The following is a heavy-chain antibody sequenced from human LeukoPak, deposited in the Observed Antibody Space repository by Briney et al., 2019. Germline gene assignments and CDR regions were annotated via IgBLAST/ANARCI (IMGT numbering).Heavy chain of an antibody. D-gene: IGHD3-10*01. J-gene: IGHJ4*02. CDR1: GYTFTGYY. V-gene: IGHV1-2*02. CDR2: INPNSGGT. CDR3: ARNVLLWFGEGPSYFDY. Sequence: ASVKVSCKASGYTFTGYYMHWVRQAPGQGLEWMGWINPNSGGTNYAQKFQGRVTMTRDTSISTAYMELSSLRSEDTAVYYCARNVLLWFGEGPSYFDYWGQGTLVTVSS.